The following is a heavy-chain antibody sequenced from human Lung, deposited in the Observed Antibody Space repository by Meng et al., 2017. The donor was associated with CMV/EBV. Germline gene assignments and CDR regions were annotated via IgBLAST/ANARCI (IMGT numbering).Heavy chain of an antibody. D-gene: IGHD2/OR15-2a*01. J-gene: IGHJ4*02. CDR3: ARGRVGTTWLD. V-gene: IGHV3-7*01. CDR2: IKQDGSEK. CDR1: GFTFSSYW. Sequence: GGSXRLXCTASGFTFSSYWMSWVRQAPGKGLEWVANIKQDGSEKYYVDSVKGRFTISRDNAKNSLYLQMNSLRAEGTAVYYCARGRVGTTWLDWAQGTLVTVSS.